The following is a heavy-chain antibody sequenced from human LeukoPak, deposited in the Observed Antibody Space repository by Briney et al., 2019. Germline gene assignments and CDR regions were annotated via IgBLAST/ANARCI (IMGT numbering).Heavy chain of an antibody. V-gene: IGHV3-64*02. J-gene: IGHJ4*02. CDR2: INRDGRIT. D-gene: IGHD1-26*01. CDR1: GFSFRDYA. Sequence: GGSLRLSCVASGFSFRDYAIHWVRQAPGKGLEYVSVINRDGRITYYADSVKGRFTMSRDNSKNTVYLQVGSLRSEDMAVYYCTRDGGSFCDFDYWGQGALVTVSS. CDR3: TRDGGSFCDFDY.